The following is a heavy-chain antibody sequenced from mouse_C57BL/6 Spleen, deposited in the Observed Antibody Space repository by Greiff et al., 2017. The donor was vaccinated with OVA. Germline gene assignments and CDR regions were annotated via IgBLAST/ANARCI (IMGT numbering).Heavy chain of an antibody. D-gene: IGHD2-4*01. CDR2: INPSSGYT. CDR3: AREDILYDYDGSSLAY. CDR1: GYTFTSYW. Sequence: QVQLQQSGAELAKPGASVKLSCKASGYTFTSYWMHWVKQRPGQGLEWIGYINPSSGYTKYNQKFKDKATLTADKSSSTAYMQLSSLTYEDSAVYYCAREDILYDYDGSSLAYWGQGTLVTVSA. J-gene: IGHJ3*01. V-gene: IGHV1-7*01.